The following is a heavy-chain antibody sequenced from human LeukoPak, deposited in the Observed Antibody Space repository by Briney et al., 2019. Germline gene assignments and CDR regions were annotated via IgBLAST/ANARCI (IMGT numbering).Heavy chain of an antibody. CDR3: TRHPRGPVIEVAD. D-gene: IGHD5-24*01. V-gene: IGHV5-10-1*01. Sequence: PGESLKISCKGSGYSFTSHWISWVRQMPGKGLEWMGRIDPSDSYTNYSPSSQGHVTISVDKSISTAYLQWSSLKASDTGMYYCTRHPRGPVIEVADWAQGALVTVSS. CDR2: IDPSDSYT. CDR1: GYSFTSHW. J-gene: IGHJ4*02.